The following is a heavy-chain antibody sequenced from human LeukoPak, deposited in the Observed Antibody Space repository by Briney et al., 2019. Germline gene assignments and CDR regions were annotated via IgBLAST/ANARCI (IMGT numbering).Heavy chain of an antibody. J-gene: IGHJ5*02. CDR2: INHSGST. Sequence: SETLSLTCAVYGGSFSGYYWSWIRQPPGKGLERIGEINHSGSTNYNPSLKSRVTISVDTSKNQFSLKLSSVTAADTAVYYCARDGIAAAGSWFDPWGQGTLVTVSS. CDR3: ARDGIAAAGSWFDP. D-gene: IGHD6-13*01. V-gene: IGHV4-34*01. CDR1: GGSFSGYY.